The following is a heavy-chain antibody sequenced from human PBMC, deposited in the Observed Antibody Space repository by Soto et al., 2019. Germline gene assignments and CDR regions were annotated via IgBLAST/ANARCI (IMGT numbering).Heavy chain of an antibody. CDR2: IHTTDGT. CDR1: GGSISSYY. Sequence: SETLSLTCTVSGGSISSYYWSWIRQPAGKGMEWIGRIHTTDGTNYNPSLKSRVTMSIDTSNNQFSLKLSSLTAADTAVYYCARALSSAAGLYFDFWGQGTLVTVSS. D-gene: IGHD6-13*01. V-gene: IGHV4-4*07. CDR3: ARALSSAAGLYFDF. J-gene: IGHJ4*02.